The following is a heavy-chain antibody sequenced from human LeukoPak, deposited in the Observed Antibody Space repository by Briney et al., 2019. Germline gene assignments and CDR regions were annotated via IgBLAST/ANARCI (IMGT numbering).Heavy chain of an antibody. V-gene: IGHV3-23*01. CDR3: WRGYYDSSGYVFDF. Sequence: GGSLRLSCAASGFTFSSYAMSWVRQAPGKGLEWVSAISGTGGSTYYADSVKGRFTLSRDNSKNTLYLQMNSLRAEDTAVYYCWRGYYDSSGYVFDFWGQGTLVTVSS. CDR2: ISGTGGST. CDR1: GFTFSSYA. J-gene: IGHJ4*02. D-gene: IGHD3-22*01.